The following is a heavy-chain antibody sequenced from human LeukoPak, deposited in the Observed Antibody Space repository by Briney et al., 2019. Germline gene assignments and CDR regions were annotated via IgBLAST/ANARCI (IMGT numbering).Heavy chain of an antibody. CDR1: GFTFSGYW. CDR2: ISSSSFYT. D-gene: IGHD3-9*01. J-gene: IGHJ4*02. V-gene: IGHV3-11*06. Sequence: GGSLRLSCAASGFTFSGYWMHWVRQAPGKGLEWISYISSSSFYTSYADSVKGRFTISRDNAKNSLYLQMNSLRAEDTAVYYCARDHRLRYFDWSDFDYWGQGTLVTVSS. CDR3: ARDHRLRYFDWSDFDY.